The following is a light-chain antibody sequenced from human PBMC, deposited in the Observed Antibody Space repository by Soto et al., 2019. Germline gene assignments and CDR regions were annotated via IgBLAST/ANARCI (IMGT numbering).Light chain of an antibody. Sequence: QSALTQPAYVSGSPGQSISISCTGTSSDVGGYNSVSWYQHHPGKAPKLMIYEVSNRPSGVSDRFSSSKSGNTASLTISGLQAEDEADYCCSSYTTLPALESVFGTGPKVTV. CDR2: EVS. CDR1: SSDVGGYNS. J-gene: IGLJ1*01. V-gene: IGLV2-14*01. CDR3: SSYTTLPALESV.